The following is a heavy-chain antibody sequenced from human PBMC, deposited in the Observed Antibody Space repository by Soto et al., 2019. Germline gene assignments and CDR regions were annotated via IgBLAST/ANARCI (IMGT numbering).Heavy chain of an antibody. CDR1: GYTFSSYG. J-gene: IGHJ5*02. D-gene: IGHD3-10*01. V-gene: IGHV1-18*04. Sequence: XSVKVSVKASGYTFSSYGISWVRQAPGQGLEWMGWISAYNGNTNYAQKLQGRVTMTTDTSTSTAYMELRSLRSDDTAVYYCARGITLVRGVTQNNWFDPWGQGTLVTVSS. CDR3: ARGITLVRGVTQNNWFDP. CDR2: ISAYNGNT.